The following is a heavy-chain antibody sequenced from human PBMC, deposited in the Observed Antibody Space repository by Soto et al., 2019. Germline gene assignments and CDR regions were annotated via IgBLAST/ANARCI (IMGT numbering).Heavy chain of an antibody. Sequence: PGGSLRLSCAASGFTVSSNYMSWVRQAPGKGLEWVSVIYSGGSTYYADSVKGRFTISRDNSKNTLYLQMNSLRAEDTAVYYCARGCSGGSCHPGGAFDNCGQGTRVTVSS. D-gene: IGHD2-15*01. V-gene: IGHV3-66*01. CDR3: ARGCSGGSCHPGGAFDN. J-gene: IGHJ3*02. CDR1: GFTVSSNY. CDR2: IYSGGST.